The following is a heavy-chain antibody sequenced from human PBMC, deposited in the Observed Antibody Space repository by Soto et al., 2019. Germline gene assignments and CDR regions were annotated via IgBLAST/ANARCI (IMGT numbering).Heavy chain of an antibody. CDR2: IYWDDDQ. V-gene: IGHV2-5*02. Sequence: QITLKESGPPLVKPTQTLTLTCTFSGFSLSINGVAVGWIRQPPGQALEWLALIYWDDDQRYNPSLKNRLTITKDTSRNQVVLTMTIMDPVDTATYYCAHKCDVSRGFKYWGQGTLFTVS. J-gene: IGHJ4*02. CDR1: GFSLSINGVA. CDR3: AHKCDVSRGFKY. D-gene: IGHD2-21*01.